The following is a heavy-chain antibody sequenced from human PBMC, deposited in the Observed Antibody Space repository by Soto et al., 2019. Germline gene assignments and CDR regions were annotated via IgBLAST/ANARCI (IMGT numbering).Heavy chain of an antibody. Sequence: EVQLVESGGGLVQPGGSLRLSCVVSGFTFSNFWMSWVRQAPGEGLEWVANIRPDGSEQQYVDYVKGRFTISRDNAKNSLYLQMYSLRADDTAVYYCARYYRSSLDVYWGQGTLVTVSS. CDR1: GFTFSNFW. CDR2: IRPDGSEQ. D-gene: IGHD3-10*01. CDR3: ARYYRSSLDVY. J-gene: IGHJ4*02. V-gene: IGHV3-7*01.